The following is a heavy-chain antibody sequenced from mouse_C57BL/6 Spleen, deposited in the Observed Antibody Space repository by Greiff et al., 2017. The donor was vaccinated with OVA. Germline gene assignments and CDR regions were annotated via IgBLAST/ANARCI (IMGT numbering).Heavy chain of an antibody. Sequence: DVHLVESGGGLVKPGGSLKLSCAASGFTFSSYAMSWVRQTPEKRLEWVATISDGGSYTYYPDNVKGRFTISRDNAKNNLYLQMSHLKSEDTAMYYCARDAAYYSNSYAMDYWGQGTSVTVSS. CDR2: ISDGGSYT. D-gene: IGHD2-5*01. V-gene: IGHV5-4*01. CDR1: GFTFSSYA. CDR3: ARDAAYYSNSYAMDY. J-gene: IGHJ4*01.